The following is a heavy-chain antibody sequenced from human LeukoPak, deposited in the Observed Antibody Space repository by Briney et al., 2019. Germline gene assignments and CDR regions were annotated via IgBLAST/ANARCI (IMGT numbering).Heavy chain of an antibody. Sequence: PGGSLRLSCAASGFTFSSYWMSWVRQAPGKGLEWVANIKQDGSEKYYVDSVKGRFTISRDNAKNSLYLQMNSLRPEDTAVYYCRGIQLWARTYAFDIWGQGTMVTVSS. J-gene: IGHJ3*02. CDR2: IKQDGSEK. CDR1: GFTFSSYW. D-gene: IGHD5-18*01. V-gene: IGHV3-7*01. CDR3: RGIQLWARTYAFDI.